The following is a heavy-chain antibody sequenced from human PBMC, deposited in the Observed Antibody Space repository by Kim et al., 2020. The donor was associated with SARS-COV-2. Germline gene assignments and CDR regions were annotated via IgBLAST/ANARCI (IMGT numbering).Heavy chain of an antibody. CDR3: ARDFYGSGSYYNEYYFDY. J-gene: IGHJ4*02. V-gene: IGHV4-39*07. D-gene: IGHD3-10*01. Sequence: KSRVTISVDTSENQFSLKLSSVTAADTAVYYCARDFYGSGSYYNEYYFDYWGQGTLVTVSS.